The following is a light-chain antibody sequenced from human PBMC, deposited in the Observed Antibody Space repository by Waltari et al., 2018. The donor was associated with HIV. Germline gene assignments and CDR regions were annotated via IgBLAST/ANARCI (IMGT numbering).Light chain of an antibody. J-gene: IGLJ2*01. Sequence: QSALTQPRSVSGSPGQSVTISFTGTSSDVGGYNYVSWYQHHPGKAPKFMIYDVNKRPSGVPDRFSGSKSGNTASLTISGLQAEDEADYYCCSYADNYPVVFGGGTKLTVL. CDR2: DVN. CDR1: SSDVGGYNY. CDR3: CSYADNYPVV. V-gene: IGLV2-11*01.